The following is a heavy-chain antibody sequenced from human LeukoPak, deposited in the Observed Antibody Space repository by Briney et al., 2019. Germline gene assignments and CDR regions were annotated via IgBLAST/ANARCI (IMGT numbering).Heavy chain of an antibody. V-gene: IGHV1-2*02. CDR2: INPNSGGT. CDR1: GYIFTGYY. D-gene: IGHD1-26*01. J-gene: IGHJ4*02. Sequence: ASVKVSCKASGYIFTGYYMHWVRQAPGQGLEWMGWINPNSGGTNYAQKFQGRFTMTRDTSISTAYMELSRLRSDDTAVYYCARDPTIVGATRYYFDYWGQGTLVTVSS. CDR3: ARDPTIVGATRYYFDY.